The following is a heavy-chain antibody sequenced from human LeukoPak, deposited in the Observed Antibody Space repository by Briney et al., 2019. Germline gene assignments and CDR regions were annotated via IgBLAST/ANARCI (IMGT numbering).Heavy chain of an antibody. CDR1: GDTLTELS. D-gene: IGHD2-2*02. J-gene: IGHJ4*02. V-gene: IGHV1-24*01. CDR2: FDPEDGET. Sequence: ASVKVSCKVSGDTLTELSMHWVRQAPGKGLEWMGGFDPEDGETIYAQKFQGRVTMTEDTSTDTAYMELSSLRSEDTAVYYCATRRPAAILDYFDYWGQGTLVTVFS. CDR3: ATRRPAAILDYFDY.